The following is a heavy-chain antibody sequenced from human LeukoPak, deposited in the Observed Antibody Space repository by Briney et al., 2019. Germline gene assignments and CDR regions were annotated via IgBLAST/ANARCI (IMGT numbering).Heavy chain of an antibody. CDR1: GFTFSSYS. D-gene: IGHD6-25*01. Sequence: GGSLRLSCAASGFTFSSYSMNWVRQAPGRGLEWVSFILRNNSYINYADSLKGRFTISRDNAKNSLYLQMNSLRAEDTAVYYCARALGGGPYDYWGQGTLVTVSS. J-gene: IGHJ4*02. CDR2: ILRNNSYI. CDR3: ARALGGGPYDY. V-gene: IGHV3-21*01.